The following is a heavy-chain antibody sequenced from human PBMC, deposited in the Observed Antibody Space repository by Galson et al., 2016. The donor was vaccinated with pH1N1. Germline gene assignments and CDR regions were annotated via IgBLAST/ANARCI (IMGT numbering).Heavy chain of an antibody. CDR1: GFSFSTYG. V-gene: IGHV3-23*01. Sequence: SLRLSCAASGFSFSTYGMSWVRQAPGKGLDWVSVISGGGTIHYADSVRGRFTISRDNSNSTVYLQMNSLRAEDTGVYYCAKDKRSGWSVVGGFMDHWGQGTLVTVSS. J-gene: IGHJ4*02. CDR3: AKDKRSGWSVVGGFMDH. CDR2: ISGGGTI. D-gene: IGHD6-19*01.